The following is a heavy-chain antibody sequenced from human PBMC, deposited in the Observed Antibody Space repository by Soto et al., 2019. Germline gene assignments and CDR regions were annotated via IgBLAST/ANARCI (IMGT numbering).Heavy chain of an antibody. CDR1: GGSISSSY. V-gene: IGHV4-59*01. CDR2: IYDDGSA. Sequence: LATLSLACTVSGGSISSSYWSWIRQPPGKGLEWLAYIYDDGSANYNPSLKSRATISLDMSKNQFSLKLTSVTAAHTAVYYCQRAKYFSGGRCRKNWYDPLGQVTLV. J-gene: IGHJ5*02. D-gene: IGHD2-15*01. CDR3: QRAKYFSGGRCRKNWYDP.